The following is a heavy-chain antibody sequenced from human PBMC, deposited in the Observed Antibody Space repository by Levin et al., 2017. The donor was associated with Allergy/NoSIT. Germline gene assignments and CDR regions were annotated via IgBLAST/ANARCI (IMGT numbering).Heavy chain of an antibody. D-gene: IGHD3-22*01. CDR1: SGSISSYY. Sequence: SETLSLTCTVSSGSISSYYWSWIRQPPGKGLEWIGYIYYSGSTNYNPSLKSRVTISVDTSKNQFSLKLSSVTAADTAVYYCARVDYYDSSGYYPHSVAFDIWGQGTMVTVSS. J-gene: IGHJ3*02. V-gene: IGHV4-59*01. CDR3: ARVDYYDSSGYYPHSVAFDI. CDR2: IYYSGST.